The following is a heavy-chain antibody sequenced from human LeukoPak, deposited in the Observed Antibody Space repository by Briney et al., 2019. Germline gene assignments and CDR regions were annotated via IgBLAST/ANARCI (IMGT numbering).Heavy chain of an antibody. CDR2: IYTSGST. J-gene: IGHJ4*02. CDR1: GGSISSYY. Sequence: PSETLSLTCTVSGGSISSYYWSWIRQPAGKGLEWIGRIYTSGSTNYNPSLKSRDTMSVDTSKNQFSLKLSSVTAADTAVYYCAKEIGYYGSGSPGFDYWGQGTLVTVSS. CDR3: AKEIGYYGSGSPGFDY. D-gene: IGHD3-10*01. V-gene: IGHV4-4*07.